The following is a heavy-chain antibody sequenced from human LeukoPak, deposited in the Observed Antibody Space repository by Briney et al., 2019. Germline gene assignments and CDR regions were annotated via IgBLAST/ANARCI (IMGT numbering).Heavy chain of an antibody. Sequence: SETLSLTCAASGYSISSGYYWGWIRQPPGKGLEWIGSMYQSGSSYYNPSLKSRVTISVDTSKNQFSLKLRSVTAADTAVYYCARNTMIRGVIINWFDPWGQGTLVTVSS. CDR3: ARNTMIRGVIINWFDP. D-gene: IGHD3-10*01. CDR1: GYSISSGYY. CDR2: MYQSGSS. V-gene: IGHV4-38-2*01. J-gene: IGHJ5*02.